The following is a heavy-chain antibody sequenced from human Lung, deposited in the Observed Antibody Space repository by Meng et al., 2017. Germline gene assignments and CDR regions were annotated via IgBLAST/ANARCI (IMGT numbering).Heavy chain of an antibody. Sequence: VQLQESGQGLVKPSPTLSLTCTVSGGSISSSNYYWSWIRQPPGKGLEWSGHIYNSGSTYYNPSLKSRITISVDTSKNQFSLKLSSVTAADTAVYYCARGQKGYFDLWGRGTLVTVSS. CDR1: GGSISSSNYY. V-gene: IGHV4-30-4*01. CDR3: ARGQKGYFDL. J-gene: IGHJ2*01. CDR2: IYNSGST.